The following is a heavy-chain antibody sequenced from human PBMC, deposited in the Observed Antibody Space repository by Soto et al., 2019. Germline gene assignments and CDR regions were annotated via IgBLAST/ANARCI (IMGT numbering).Heavy chain of an antibody. D-gene: IGHD2-2*01. V-gene: IGHV3-23*01. Sequence: GESLKISCAASGFTFSSYAMSWVRQAPGKGLEWVSAISGSGGSTYYADSVKGRFTISRDNSKNTLYLQMNSLRAEDTAVYYCAKGEEYQLLMGFYYMDVWGKGTTVTVSS. J-gene: IGHJ6*03. CDR2: ISGSGGST. CDR3: AKGEEYQLLMGFYYMDV. CDR1: GFTFSSYA.